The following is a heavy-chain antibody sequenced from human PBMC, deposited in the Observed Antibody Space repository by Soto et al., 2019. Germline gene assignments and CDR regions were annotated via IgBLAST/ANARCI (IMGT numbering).Heavy chain of an antibody. V-gene: IGHV4-4*02. CDR1: GGSISSSNW. CDR2: IYHSGST. Sequence: SETLSVTCAVSGGSISSSNWWSWVRQPPGKGLEWIGEIYHSGSTNYNPSLKSRVTISVDRSKNQFSLKLSSVTAADTAVYYCARDLRYCTNGVCHYYFDYWGQGTLVTVSS. D-gene: IGHD2-8*01. CDR3: ARDLRYCTNGVCHYYFDY. J-gene: IGHJ4*02.